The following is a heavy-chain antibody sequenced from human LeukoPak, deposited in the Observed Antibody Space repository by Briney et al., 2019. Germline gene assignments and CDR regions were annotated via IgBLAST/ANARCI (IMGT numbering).Heavy chain of an antibody. Sequence: LSGGSLRLSCAASGFTFSSYAMSWVRQAPGKGLEWVSAISGSGGSTYYADSVKGRFTISRDNSKNTLYLQMNSLRAEDTAVYYCAKDNGPMGATLPYYFDYWGQGTLVTVSS. J-gene: IGHJ4*02. V-gene: IGHV3-23*01. CDR3: AKDNGPMGATLPYYFDY. D-gene: IGHD1-26*01. CDR1: GFTFSSYA. CDR2: ISGSGGST.